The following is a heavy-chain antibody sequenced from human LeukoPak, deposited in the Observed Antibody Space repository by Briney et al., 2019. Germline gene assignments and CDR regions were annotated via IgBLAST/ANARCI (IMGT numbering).Heavy chain of an antibody. V-gene: IGHV4-61*02. D-gene: IGHD1/OR15-1a*01. CDR1: GGSISSGKEY. J-gene: IGHJ5*02. CDR2: IYASGST. Sequence: SETLSLTCTVSGGSISSGKEYWSWIRQPAGKGLEWIGRIYASGSTNYSPSLKSRLSISVDTSKNQFPLKLTSVTAADTAVYYCARDLDNNSRPGWFDPWGQGTLVTVSS. CDR3: ARDLDNNSRPGWFDP.